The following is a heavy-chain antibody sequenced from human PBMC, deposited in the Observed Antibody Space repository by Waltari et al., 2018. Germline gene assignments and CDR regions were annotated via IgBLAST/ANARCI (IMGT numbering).Heavy chain of an antibody. Sequence: EVQLLESGGGLVQPGGSLRLSCAASGFTFSSYAISWVRQAPGKGLEWVSAISGSGGSTYYADSVKGRFTISRDNSKNTLYLQMNSLRAEDTAVYYCAKDLGSGYYQVYDAFDIWGQGTMVTVSS. D-gene: IGHD3-22*01. V-gene: IGHV3-23*01. CDR2: ISGSGGST. J-gene: IGHJ3*02. CDR1: GFTFSSYA. CDR3: AKDLGSGYYQVYDAFDI.